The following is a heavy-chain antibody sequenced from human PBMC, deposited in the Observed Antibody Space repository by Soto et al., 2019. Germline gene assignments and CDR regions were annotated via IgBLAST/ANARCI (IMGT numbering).Heavy chain of an antibody. Sequence: ASVKVSCKASGGTFSSYTISWVRQAPGQGLEWMGRIIPILGIANYAQKFQGRVTITADKSTSTAYMELSSLRSEDTAVYYCARDSGGYCSGGSCYGLDYGGQGTRVTVSS. V-gene: IGHV1-69*10. CDR1: GGTFSSYT. CDR3: ARDSGGYCSGGSCYGLDY. CDR2: IIPILGIA. J-gene: IGHJ4*02. D-gene: IGHD2-15*01.